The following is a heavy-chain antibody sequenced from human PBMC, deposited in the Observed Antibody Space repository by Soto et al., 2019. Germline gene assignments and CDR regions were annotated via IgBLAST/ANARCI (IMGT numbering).Heavy chain of an antibody. Sequence: EVQLLESGGGLVQPGGSLRVSCAASGFTFSSYAMSWVRQAPGKGLEWVSAISGSGGSTYYADSVKGRFTISRDNSKNTLYLQMNSLRAEDTAVYYCARDCSSTRSRRGFDLWGQGTLVTVSS. CDR3: ARDCSSTRSRRGFDL. J-gene: IGHJ5*02. CDR1: GFTFSSYA. D-gene: IGHD2-2*01. V-gene: IGHV3-23*01. CDR2: ISGSGGST.